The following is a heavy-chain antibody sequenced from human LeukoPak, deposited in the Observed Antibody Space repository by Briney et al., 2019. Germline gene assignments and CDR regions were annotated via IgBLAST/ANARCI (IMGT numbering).Heavy chain of an antibody. CDR2: SNSDGITT. Sequence: GGSLRLSCAASGFTFNTYWMHWVRQAPGKGLVWVSRSNSDGITTTYADSVRGRFAISRDNSKNTLYLQMNSLRAEDTAVYYCARDGDKLLWFGELLGRHYGMDVWGQGTTVTVSS. D-gene: IGHD3-10*01. J-gene: IGHJ6*02. CDR3: ARDGDKLLWFGELLGRHYGMDV. CDR1: GFTFNTYW. V-gene: IGHV3-74*01.